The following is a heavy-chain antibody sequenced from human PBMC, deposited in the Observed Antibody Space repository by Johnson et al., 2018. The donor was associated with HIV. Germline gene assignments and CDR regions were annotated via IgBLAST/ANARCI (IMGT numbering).Heavy chain of an antibody. V-gene: IGHV3-30*14. Sequence: VQLLESGGGVVQPGRSLRLSCAASGFTFSSYAMHWVRQAPGKGLEWVAVISYDGSNKYYADSVKGRFTISRDNSKNTLYLQMNSLGAGDTAVYYCARWSADAFDIWGQGTMVTVSS. CDR1: GFTFSSYA. J-gene: IGHJ3*02. CDR2: ISYDGSNK. CDR3: ARWSADAFDI.